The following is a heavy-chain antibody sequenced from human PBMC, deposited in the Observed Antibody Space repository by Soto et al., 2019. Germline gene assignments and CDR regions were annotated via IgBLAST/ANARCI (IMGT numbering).Heavy chain of an antibody. D-gene: IGHD2-21*01. V-gene: IGHV5-51*01. CDR1: GYSFTTYW. CDR2: IYPDDSDT. J-gene: IGHJ1*01. Sequence: GESLKISCKGSGYSFTTYWIGWVRQMPGKGLEWMGIIYPDDSDTRYSPSFQGQVTISADKSTSTAYLQWSSLKASDTAMYYCARRDDSPTAEYFQHWGQGTLVTVSS. CDR3: ARRDDSPTAEYFQH.